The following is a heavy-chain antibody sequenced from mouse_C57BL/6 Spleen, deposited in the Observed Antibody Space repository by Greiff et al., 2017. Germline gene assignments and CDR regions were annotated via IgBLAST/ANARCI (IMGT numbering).Heavy chain of an antibody. Sequence: VKLKQSGAELVKPGASVKPSCKASGYTFTEYTIHWVKQRSGQGLEWIGWFYPGSGSIKYNEKFKDKATLTADNSSSTVYMELSRLTSEDSAVYCCARHGMVTTGDYYAMDYWGQGTSVTVSS. CDR3: ARHGMVTTGDYYAMDY. D-gene: IGHD2-2*01. V-gene: IGHV1-62-2*01. CDR2: FYPGSGSI. J-gene: IGHJ4*01. CDR1: GYTFTEYT.